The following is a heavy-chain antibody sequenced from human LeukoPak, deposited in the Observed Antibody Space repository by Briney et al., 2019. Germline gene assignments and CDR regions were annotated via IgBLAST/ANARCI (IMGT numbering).Heavy chain of an antibody. J-gene: IGHJ6*02. V-gene: IGHV3-53*01. CDR3: ARFDTGYYGMDV. Sequence: GGSLRLSCAASGFTVSSNYMSWVRQAPGKGLEWVSVIYSGGSTYYADSVKGRFTISRDNSKNTLYLQMNSLRAEDTAVYYCARFDTGYYGMDVWGQVTTVTVSS. CDR1: GFTVSSNY. CDR2: IYSGGST.